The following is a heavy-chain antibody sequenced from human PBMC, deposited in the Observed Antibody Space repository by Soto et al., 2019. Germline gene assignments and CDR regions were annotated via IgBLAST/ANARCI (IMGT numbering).Heavy chain of an antibody. Sequence: QVQLVESGGGVVQPGRSLRLSCAASGFTFSSYAMHWVRQAPGKGLEWVGVISYDGNNKYYADSVKGRFTISRDNSKNTLYLQMNSLRADDTAVYYCARAPTTVTTAYYFDYWGQGTLVTVSS. CDR1: GFTFSSYA. CDR2: ISYDGNNK. J-gene: IGHJ4*02. CDR3: ARAPTTVTTAYYFDY. D-gene: IGHD4-17*01. V-gene: IGHV3-30-3*01.